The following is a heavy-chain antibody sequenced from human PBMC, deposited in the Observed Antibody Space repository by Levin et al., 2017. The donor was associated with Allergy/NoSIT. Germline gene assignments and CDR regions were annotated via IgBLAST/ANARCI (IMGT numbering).Heavy chain of an antibody. V-gene: IGHV3-53*01. D-gene: IGHD1-26*01. CDR3: ARESGGYDAFDI. CDR2: IYSGGST. Sequence: SCAASGFTVSSNYMSWVRQAPGKGLEWVSVIYSGGSTYYADSVKGRFTISRDNSKNTLYLQMNSLRAEDTAVYYCARESGGYDAFDIWGQGTMVTVSS. J-gene: IGHJ3*02. CDR1: GFTVSSNY.